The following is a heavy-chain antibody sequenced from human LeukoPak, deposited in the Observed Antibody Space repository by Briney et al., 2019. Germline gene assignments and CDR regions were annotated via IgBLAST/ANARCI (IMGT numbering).Heavy chain of an antibody. Sequence: SETLSLTCTVSGGSLSNHCWSWIRQPPGRGLEWIGYIYPSGSTNYNPSLKSRVTISLDTSKNQFSLKLTSLTAADTALYYCARHHLADLLVDNWFDPWGQGTLVTVSS. CDR2: IYPSGST. V-gene: IGHV4-4*09. J-gene: IGHJ5*02. CDR3: ARHHLADLLVDNWFDP. CDR1: GGSLSNHC. D-gene: IGHD2-15*01.